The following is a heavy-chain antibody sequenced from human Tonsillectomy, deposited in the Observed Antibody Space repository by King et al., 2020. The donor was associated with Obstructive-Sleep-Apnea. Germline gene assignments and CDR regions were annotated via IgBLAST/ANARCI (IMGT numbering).Heavy chain of an antibody. CDR3: ARDYYFGSGSYEVNWFDP. V-gene: IGHV4-31*03. Sequence: VQLQESGPGLVKPSQTLSLTCTVSGGSISSGGYFWSWIRQHPGKGLEWIGYIYYSGRTYYNPSLKSRVTISVDTSKNQFSLKLSSVTAADTAVYYCARDYYFGSGSYEVNWFDPWGQGTLVTVSS. D-gene: IGHD3-10*01. CDR2: IYYSGRT. J-gene: IGHJ5*02. CDR1: GGSISSGGYF.